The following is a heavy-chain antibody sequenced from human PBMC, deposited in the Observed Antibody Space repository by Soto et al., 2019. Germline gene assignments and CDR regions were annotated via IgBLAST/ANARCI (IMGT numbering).Heavy chain of an antibody. Sequence: PGGSLRLSCAASGFTFSSYAMSWVRQAPGKGLEWVSYISSSGSTIYYADSVKGRFAISRDNAKNSLYLQMNSLRAEDTAVYYCARSHLYYDSSGYPDYWGQGTLVTVS. CDR2: ISSSGSTI. J-gene: IGHJ4*02. V-gene: IGHV3-48*04. CDR1: GFTFSSYA. D-gene: IGHD3-22*01. CDR3: ARSHLYYDSSGYPDY.